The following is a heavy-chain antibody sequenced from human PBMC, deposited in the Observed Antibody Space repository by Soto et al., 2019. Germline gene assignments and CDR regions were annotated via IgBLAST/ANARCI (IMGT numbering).Heavy chain of an antibody. D-gene: IGHD3-10*01. CDR2: ISGSGGST. Sequence: GGSLRLSCAASGFTFSSYAMSWVRQAPGKGLEWVSAISGSGGSTYYADSVKGRFTISRDNSKNTLYLQMNSPRAEDTAVYYRAKDPSSRITMVRGVWFDYWGQGTLVTVSS. J-gene: IGHJ4*02. V-gene: IGHV3-23*01. CDR3: AKDPSSRITMVRGVWFDY. CDR1: GFTFSSYA.